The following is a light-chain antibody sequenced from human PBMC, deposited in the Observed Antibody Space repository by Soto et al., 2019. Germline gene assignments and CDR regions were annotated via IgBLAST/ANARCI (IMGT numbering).Light chain of an antibody. J-gene: IGKJ1*01. CDR1: QSVNSV. CDR2: GAS. CDR3: QQYDNWPRT. V-gene: IGKV3-15*01. Sequence: EIVMTQSPATLSVSPGERVTLSCRASQSVNSVLAWYQQKPGQAPRLLIYGASARATGIPARFSGSGSGTDFTFTISSLQSGDFAVYYCQQYDNWPRTFGQGTKVEIK.